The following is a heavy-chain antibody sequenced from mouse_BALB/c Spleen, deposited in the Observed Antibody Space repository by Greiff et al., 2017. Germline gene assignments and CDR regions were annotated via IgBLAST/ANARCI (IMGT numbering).Heavy chain of an antibody. D-gene: IGHD1-2*01. Sequence: EVQRVESGGGLVQPGGSLKLSCAASGFTFSSYGMSWVRQTPDKRLELVATINSNGGSTYYPDSVKGRFTISRDNAKNTLYLQMSSLKSEDTAMYYCARVHYGYYYFDYWGQGTTLTVSS. V-gene: IGHV5-6-3*01. J-gene: IGHJ2*01. CDR3: ARVHYGYYYFDY. CDR2: INSNGGST. CDR1: GFTFSSYG.